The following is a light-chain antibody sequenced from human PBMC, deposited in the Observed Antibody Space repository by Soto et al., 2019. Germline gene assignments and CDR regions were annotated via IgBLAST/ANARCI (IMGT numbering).Light chain of an antibody. J-gene: IGKJ4*01. CDR1: QSVANY. CDR3: QQRGSWPPLT. CDR2: DSS. V-gene: IGKV3-11*01. Sequence: EVVLTQSPATLSLSPGERATLSCRASQSVANYIAWYQKRPGQSPRLLIYDSSNRATGIPARFTGSGSGTDFALTISSLEPEEFAVYYCQQRGSWPPLTFGGGTKVEIK.